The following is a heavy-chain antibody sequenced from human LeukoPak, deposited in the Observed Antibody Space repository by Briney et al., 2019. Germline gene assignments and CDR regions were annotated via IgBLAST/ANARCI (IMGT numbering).Heavy chain of an antibody. CDR2: IYYSGST. CDR1: GGSISSGSYS. D-gene: IGHD4-23*01. J-gene: IGHJ4*02. CDR3: ARWYEY. Sequence: SETLSLTCNVSGGSISSGSYSWAWLRQSPEKGLEWIASIYYSGSTHYNPSLRSRATISRDTSKNQFSLKLSSVSAADTAVYFCARWYEYWGQGTLVAVSS. V-gene: IGHV4-39*01.